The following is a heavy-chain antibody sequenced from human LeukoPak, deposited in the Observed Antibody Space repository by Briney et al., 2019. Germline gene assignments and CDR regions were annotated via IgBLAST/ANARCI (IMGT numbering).Heavy chain of an antibody. Sequence: NSGVSLRLSCAASGFTFSSYSMNWVRQVPGKGLEWVSSISSSSSCVYYADSVKGRFTISRDNAKNSLYLQMNSLRAEDTAVYYCARDLWNPAAAGLGYYYYYYYGMDVWGQGTTVTVSS. CDR2: ISSSSSCV. J-gene: IGHJ6*02. V-gene: IGHV3-21*01. CDR1: GFTFSSYS. D-gene: IGHD6-13*01. CDR3: ARDLWNPAAAGLGYYYYYYYGMDV.